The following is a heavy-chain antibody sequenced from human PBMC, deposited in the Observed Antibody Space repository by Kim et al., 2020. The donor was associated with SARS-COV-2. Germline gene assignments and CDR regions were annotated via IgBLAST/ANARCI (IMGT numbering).Heavy chain of an antibody. CDR2: IIPIFGTA. CDR3: AREGYRLHGGMDV. D-gene: IGHD4-4*01. V-gene: IGHV1-69*13. Sequence: SVKVSCKASGGTFSSYAISWVRQAPGQGLEWMGGIIPIFGTANYAQKFQGRVTITADESTSTAYMELSSLRSEDTAVYYCAREGYRLHGGMDVWGQGTTVTVSS. J-gene: IGHJ6*02. CDR1: GGTFSSYA.